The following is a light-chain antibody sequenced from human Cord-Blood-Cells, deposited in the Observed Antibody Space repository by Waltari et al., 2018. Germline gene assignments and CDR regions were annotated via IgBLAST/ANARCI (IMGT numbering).Light chain of an antibody. V-gene: IGLV2-14*01. CDR3: SSYTSSSTPVV. J-gene: IGLJ2*01. CDR2: DVS. CDR1: SRDVGGYNY. Sequence: QSALTQPASVSGSPGQSITISCTGTSRDVGGYNYASWYQQHPGKAPKPMIYDVSNWPSGVSNRFSGSKSGNTASLTISGLQAEDEADYYCSSYTSSSTPVVFGGGTKLTVL.